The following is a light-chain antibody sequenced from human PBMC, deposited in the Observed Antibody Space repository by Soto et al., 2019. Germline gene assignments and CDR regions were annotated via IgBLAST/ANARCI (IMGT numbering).Light chain of an antibody. CDR2: FAS. CDR3: QQYDTSPLT. V-gene: IGKV1-39*01. J-gene: IGKJ5*01. CDR1: QSISSY. Sequence: DIQMTQSPSSLSASVGDRVTITCRASQSISSYLNWYQQKPGKAPNLLIYFASTLQSGVPSRFSGSGSGTEFTLTISSLQPDDFATYYCQQYDTSPLTVGGGTRREIK.